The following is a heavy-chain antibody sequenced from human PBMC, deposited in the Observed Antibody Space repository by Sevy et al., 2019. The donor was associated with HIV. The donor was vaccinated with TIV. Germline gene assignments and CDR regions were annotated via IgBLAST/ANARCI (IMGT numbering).Heavy chain of an antibody. J-gene: IGHJ5*01. CDR1: GFTFSSYT. Sequence: GGSLRLSCAGSGFTFSSYTMNWVRQAPGKGLEWVSSISSSSSYIYYADSVKGRFTISRDNAKNSLYLQMNSLRAEDNAVDYWSGGRCSSTSRPGPNRFEPWGQGNLVPVSS. CDR2: ISSSSSYI. CDR3: SGGRCSSTSRPGPNRFEP. D-gene: IGHD2-2*01. V-gene: IGHV3-21*01.